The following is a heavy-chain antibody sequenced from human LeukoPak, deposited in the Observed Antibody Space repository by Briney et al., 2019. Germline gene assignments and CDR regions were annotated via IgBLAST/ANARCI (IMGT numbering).Heavy chain of an antibody. CDR3: ARDSRRILPSD. D-gene: IGHD2-15*01. V-gene: IGHV3-66*01. J-gene: IGHJ4*02. Sequence: GGSLRLSCAASGFTVSSNYMSWVRQAPGKGLEWVSVIYSGGSTYYANSVKGRFTISRDNSKNTLYLQMNSLRAEDTAVYYCARDSRRILPSDWGQGTLVTVSS. CDR1: GFTVSSNY. CDR2: IYSGGST.